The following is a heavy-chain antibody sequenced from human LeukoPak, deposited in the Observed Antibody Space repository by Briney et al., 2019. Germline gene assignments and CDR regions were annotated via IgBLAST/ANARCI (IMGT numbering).Heavy chain of an antibody. CDR3: AAASAFSSSWRS. J-gene: IGHJ5*02. CDR1: GFIFSTYS. D-gene: IGHD6-13*01. CDR2: ITASDTTK. Sequence: PGGSLRLSCAASGFIFSTYSMNWVRQAPGKGPEWVAYITASDTTKYYADSVKGRFTISRDNAKKSLFLQMNSLRAEDTAVYYCAAASAFSSSWRSWGQGTVVSVSS. V-gene: IGHV3-48*01.